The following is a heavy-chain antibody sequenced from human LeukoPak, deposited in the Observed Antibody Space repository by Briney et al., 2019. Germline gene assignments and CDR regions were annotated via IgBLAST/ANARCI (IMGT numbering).Heavy chain of an antibody. CDR1: GGSISSYY. CDR2: IYYSGST. CDR3: ARAPSTYNSNYSGRDA. Sequence: SETLSLTCTVSGGSISSYYWNWIRQPPYKGLEWIGYIYYSGSTNYSPSLKSRVTISVDTSKNQFSLKLSSVTAADTAVYYCARAPSTYNSNYSGRDAGGQGTTATVSS. V-gene: IGHV4-59*01. J-gene: IGHJ6*02. D-gene: IGHD1-20*01.